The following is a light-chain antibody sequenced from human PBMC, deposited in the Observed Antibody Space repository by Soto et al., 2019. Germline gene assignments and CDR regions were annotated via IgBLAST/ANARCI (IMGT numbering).Light chain of an antibody. CDR1: QSVSSN. J-gene: IGKJ4*01. V-gene: IGKV3D-15*01. Sequence: EIVMTQSPATVSVSPGERATLSCRASQSVSSNLAWYQQKPGQAPRLLIYGASTRATGIPATFSGSGSGTEFTLTISSLESEDFAVYYCHQRRQWPLTFGGGTKVEI. CDR3: HQRRQWPLT. CDR2: GAS.